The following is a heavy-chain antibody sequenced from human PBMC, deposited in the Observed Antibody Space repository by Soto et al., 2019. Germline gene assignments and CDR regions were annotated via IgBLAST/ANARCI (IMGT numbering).Heavy chain of an antibody. CDR3: SRKYSSSWYSMYYYFGMDV. D-gene: IGHD6-13*01. Sequence: QVQLVQSGAEVKKPGSSVKVSCKASGGTFSSYAISWVRQAPGQGLEWMGGIIPIFGTANYAQKFQGSVTITADESTSTAYMEVSSLRSEDTAVYYCSRKYSSSWYSMYYYFGMDVWGQGTTVTVS. CDR2: IIPIFGTA. CDR1: GGTFSSYA. V-gene: IGHV1-69*01. J-gene: IGHJ6*02.